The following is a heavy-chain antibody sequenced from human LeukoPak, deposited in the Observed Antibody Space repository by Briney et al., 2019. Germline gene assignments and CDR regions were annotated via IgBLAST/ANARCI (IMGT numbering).Heavy chain of an antibody. Sequence: ASVKVSCKASGYTFTSYDINWVRQATGQGLEWMGWMNPSSGNTGYAQKFQGRVTMTRNTSISTAYMELSSLRSEDTAVYYCARWAMVYAASDYWGQGTLVTVSS. J-gene: IGHJ4*02. D-gene: IGHD2-8*01. CDR3: ARWAMVYAASDY. CDR2: MNPSSGNT. CDR1: GYTFTSYD. V-gene: IGHV1-8*01.